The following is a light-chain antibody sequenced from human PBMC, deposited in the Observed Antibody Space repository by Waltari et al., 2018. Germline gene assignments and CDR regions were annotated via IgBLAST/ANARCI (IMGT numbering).Light chain of an antibody. J-gene: IGKJ3*01. V-gene: IGKV3-20*01. CDR1: QSVNSSY. CDR2: GAS. Sequence: EIVLTQSPGPLSLSPGERATLSCRASQSVNSSYLAWYQQKSGQAPRLLIHGASSRATGIPDRFSGSGSGTDFTLTISRLEPEDFAVYYCQQYGSSPPTGFGPGTKLDIK. CDR3: QQYGSSPPTG.